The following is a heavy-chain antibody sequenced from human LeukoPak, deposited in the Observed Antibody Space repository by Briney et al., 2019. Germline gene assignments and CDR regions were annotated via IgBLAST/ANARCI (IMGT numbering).Heavy chain of an antibody. D-gene: IGHD2-21*02. CDR3: AKDLTCGGDCRG. CDR2: IYYSGST. Sequence: PSETLSLTCTVSGGSISSYYWSWIRQPPGKGLEWIGYIYYSGSTNYNPSLKSRVTISVDTSKNQFSLKLSSVTAADTAVYYCAKDLTCGGDCRGWGQGTLVTVSS. V-gene: IGHV4-59*01. J-gene: IGHJ4*02. CDR1: GGSISSYY.